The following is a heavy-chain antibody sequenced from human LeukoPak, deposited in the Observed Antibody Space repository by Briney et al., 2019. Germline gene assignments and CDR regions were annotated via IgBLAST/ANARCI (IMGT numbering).Heavy chain of an antibody. V-gene: IGHV3-23*01. CDR1: GFTFTPFA. Sequence: GGSLRLSCAASGFTFTPFAMIWVRQAPGKGLEWVSAMDGIGGYTYYADSVRGRFTISRDNSKNTVYMHMNSLRAEDTAVYYCAKRTYYYDSSGYPGAFDIWGQGTMVTVSS. CDR2: MDGIGGYT. D-gene: IGHD3-22*01. CDR3: AKRTYYYDSSGYPGAFDI. J-gene: IGHJ3*02.